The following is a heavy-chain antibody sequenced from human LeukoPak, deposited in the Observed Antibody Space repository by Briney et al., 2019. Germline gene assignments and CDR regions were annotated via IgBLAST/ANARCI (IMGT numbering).Heavy chain of an antibody. D-gene: IGHD6-6*01. CDR3: AREGPSIAARPINWFDP. CDR2: ISPYNGNT. CDR1: GYTFTSYG. V-gene: IGHV1-18*01. Sequence: ASVKVSCKASGYTFTSYGISWVRQAPGQGLEWMGWISPYNGNTNYAQKLQGRVTMTTDTSTSTAYMELRSLRSDDTAVYYCAREGPSIAARPINWFDPWGQGTLVTVSS. J-gene: IGHJ5*02.